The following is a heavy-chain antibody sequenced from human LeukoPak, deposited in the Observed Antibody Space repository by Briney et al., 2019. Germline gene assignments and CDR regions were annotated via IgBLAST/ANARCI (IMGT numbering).Heavy chain of an antibody. Sequence: GGSLRLSCAASGFTFSSYWMHWVRQAPGKGLVWVSRINSDGSSTSYADSVKGRFTISRDNAKNTLYLQMNSLRAEDTAVYYCARVDHSSGWLFEGAWYFDYWGQGTPVTVS. CDR2: INSDGSST. V-gene: IGHV3-74*01. J-gene: IGHJ4*02. CDR3: ARVDHSSGWLFEGAWYFDY. D-gene: IGHD6-19*01. CDR1: GFTFSSYW.